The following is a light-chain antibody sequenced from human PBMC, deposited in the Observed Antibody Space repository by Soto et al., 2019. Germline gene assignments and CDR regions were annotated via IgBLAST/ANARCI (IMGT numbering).Light chain of an antibody. CDR1: QGISSY. CDR2: GAS. Sequence: DIQLTQSPSSLSASVGDRVTISCRASQGISSYLAWFQQKPGRAPNLLIYGASTLQSGVPSRFSGSGSGTDFTITISNLQPEDFATSYCQQLNVYPLTFGQGTQLEIK. CDR3: QQLNVYPLT. V-gene: IGKV1-9*01. J-gene: IGKJ5*01.